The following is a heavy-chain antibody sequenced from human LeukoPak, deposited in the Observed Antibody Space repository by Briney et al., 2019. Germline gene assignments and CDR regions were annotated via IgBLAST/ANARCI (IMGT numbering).Heavy chain of an antibody. D-gene: IGHD3-10*01. CDR1: GFTVSAYA. J-gene: IGHJ4*02. V-gene: IGHV3-23*01. CDR3: AARKVRGVWFYLDY. Sequence: GVSLRLSCAASGFTVSAYAMAWVRQAPGKGLEWVSTICDDNTYYADSVKGRFAISTDNSKNTLYLQMNSLRVEDTAVYFCAARKVRGVWFYLDYWGQGTLVTVSS. CDR2: ICDDNT.